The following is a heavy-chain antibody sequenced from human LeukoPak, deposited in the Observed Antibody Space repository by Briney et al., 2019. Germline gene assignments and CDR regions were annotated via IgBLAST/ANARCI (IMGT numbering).Heavy chain of an antibody. D-gene: IGHD1-20*01. Sequence: ASVKVSCKASGYTFTGYYMHWVRQAPGQGLEWLGRINPKTGGSNYAQNFQGRVTMTSDTSTTTAYMELSSLNYDDTAVYYCATLVSGINYWGQGTLVTVSS. CDR1: GYTFTGYY. V-gene: IGHV1-2*06. J-gene: IGHJ4*02. CDR3: ATLVSGINY. CDR2: INPKTGGS.